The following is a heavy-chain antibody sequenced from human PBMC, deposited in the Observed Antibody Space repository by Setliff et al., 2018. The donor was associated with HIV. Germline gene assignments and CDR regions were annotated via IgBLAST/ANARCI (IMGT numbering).Heavy chain of an antibody. D-gene: IGHD5-18*01. CDR2: IDYSGSA. CDR3: AREGKTAMVTKYDY. J-gene: IGHJ4*02. CDR1: GGSVNSATYY. V-gene: IGHV4-31*03. Sequence: ASETLSLTCTVSGGSVNSATYYWSWIRQHPGKGLEWIGYIDYSGSAFYNPSLKSRITISVDTSKNQFSLRMKSATAADTAMYYCAREGKTAMVTKYDYWGQGTMVTVSS.